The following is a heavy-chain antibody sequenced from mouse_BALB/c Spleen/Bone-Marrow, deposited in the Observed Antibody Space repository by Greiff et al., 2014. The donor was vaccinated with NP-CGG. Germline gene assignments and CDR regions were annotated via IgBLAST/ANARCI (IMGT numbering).Heavy chain of an antibody. J-gene: IGHJ4*01. V-gene: IGHV2-6-7*01. Sequence: VQLQQSGPGLVAPSQSLSITCTVSGFSLTGYGVNWVRQPPGKGLEWLGMICGEGSTDYNSALKSRMSVRKDKAKAQISVKMNSLQTDVTVRNYCARGEDYDDYDATDYWGQGASVTVSS. CDR3: ARGEDYDDYDATDY. D-gene: IGHD2-4*01. CDR1: GFSLTGYG. CDR2: ICGEGST.